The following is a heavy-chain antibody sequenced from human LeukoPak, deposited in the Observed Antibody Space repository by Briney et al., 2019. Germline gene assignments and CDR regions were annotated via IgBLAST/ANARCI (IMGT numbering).Heavy chain of an antibody. J-gene: IGHJ4*02. V-gene: IGHV1-46*01. D-gene: IGHD2-2*01. CDR3: ARSLPSWPASMYYFDY. CDR2: INPSGGST. CDR1: GYTFTSYY. Sequence: ASVKVSCKASGYTFTSYYMHWVRQAPGQGLEWMGIINPSGGSTSYAQKFQGRVTMTRDTSTSTVYMELSSLRSEDTAVYYCARSLPSWPASMYYFDYWGQGTLVTVSS.